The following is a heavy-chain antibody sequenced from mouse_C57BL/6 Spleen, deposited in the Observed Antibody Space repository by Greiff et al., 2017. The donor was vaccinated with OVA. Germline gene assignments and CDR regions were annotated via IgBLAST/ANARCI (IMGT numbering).Heavy chain of an antibody. V-gene: IGHV2-9-1*01. CDR3: ARNWAGTAQATWNFDY. CDR1: GFSLTSYA. CDR2: IWTGGGT. J-gene: IGHJ2*01. D-gene: IGHD3-2*02. Sequence: VKLVESGPGLVAPSQSLSITCTVSGFSLTSYAISWVRQPPGKGLEWLGVIWTGGGTKYNSALKSRLSISKDNSKSQVFLKMNSLQTDDTARYYCARNWAGTAQATWNFDYWGQGTTLTVSS.